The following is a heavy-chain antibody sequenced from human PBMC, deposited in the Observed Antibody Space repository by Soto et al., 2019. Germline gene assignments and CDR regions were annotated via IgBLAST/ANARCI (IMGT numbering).Heavy chain of an antibody. D-gene: IGHD2-2*01. CDR2: INYSGST. CDR3: ARSVVVPAASGTYYYYYGMDV. Sequence: PSETLSLTCTVSGGSISSSSYYWAWVRQPPGKGLEWIGDINYSGSTYYNPSLKSRVTISVDTSKNQFSLKLSSVTAADTAVYYCARSVVVPAASGTYYYYYGMDVWGQGATVTVS. V-gene: IGHV4-39*07. J-gene: IGHJ6*02. CDR1: GGSISSSSYY.